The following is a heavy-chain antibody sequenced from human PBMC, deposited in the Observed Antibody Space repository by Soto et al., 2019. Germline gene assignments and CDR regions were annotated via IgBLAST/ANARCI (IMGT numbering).Heavy chain of an antibody. CDR3: ARDAPRLYYDFWSGYQNDAFDN. Sequence: PSETLSLTCTVSGGSISSGDYYWSWIRQPPGKGLEWIGYIYYSGSTYYNPSLKSRVTISVDTSKNQFSLKLSSVTAADTAVYYCARDAPRLYYDFWSGYQNDAFDNWGQGTMVTVSS. CDR1: GGSISSGDYY. J-gene: IGHJ3*02. V-gene: IGHV4-30-4*01. D-gene: IGHD3-3*01. CDR2: IYYSGST.